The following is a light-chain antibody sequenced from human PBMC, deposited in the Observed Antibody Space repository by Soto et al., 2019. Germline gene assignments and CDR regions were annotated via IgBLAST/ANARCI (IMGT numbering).Light chain of an antibody. CDR3: QEYNSAPEA. V-gene: IGKV3-15*01. CDR2: GAS. J-gene: IGKJ1*01. CDR1: QTVSSN. Sequence: EIVMTQSPATLSVSPGERATLSCRASQTVSSNLAWYQQKPGQAPRLLIYGASTRATDIPAKFSGSGSGTEFTLTISSLQPEDVATYYCQEYNSAPEAFGQGTKVDIK.